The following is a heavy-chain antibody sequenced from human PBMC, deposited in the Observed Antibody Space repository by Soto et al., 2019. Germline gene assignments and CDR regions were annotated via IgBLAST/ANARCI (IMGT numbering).Heavy chain of an antibody. D-gene: IGHD5-12*01. CDR3: AADLNEDIVERVPTYYYYGMDV. CDR1: GFTFTSSA. CDR2: IVVGSGNT. J-gene: IGHJ6*02. V-gene: IGHV1-58*01. Sequence: SVKVSRKASGFTFTSSAVQWVRQARGQRLEWIGWIVVGSGNTNYAQKFQERVTITRDMSTSTAYMELSSLRSEDTAVYYCAADLNEDIVERVPTYYYYGMDVWGQGTTVTVSS.